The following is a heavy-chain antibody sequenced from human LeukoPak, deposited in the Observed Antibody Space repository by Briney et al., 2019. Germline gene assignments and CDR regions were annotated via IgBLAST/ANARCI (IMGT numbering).Heavy chain of an antibody. D-gene: IGHD5-24*01. V-gene: IGHV3-33*01. CDR2: IWYDGSNK. CDR1: GFTFSSYG. Sequence: GGSLRLSCAASGFTFSSYGMHWVRQAPGKGLEWVAVIWYDGSNKYYADSVKGRFTISRDNSKNSLYLQMNSLRAEDTAVYYCARRRDGYNFEYFDYWGQGTLVTVSS. J-gene: IGHJ4*02. CDR3: ARRRDGYNFEYFDY.